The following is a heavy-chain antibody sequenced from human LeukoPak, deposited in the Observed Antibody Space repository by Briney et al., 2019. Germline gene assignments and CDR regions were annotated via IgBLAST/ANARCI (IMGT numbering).Heavy chain of an antibody. J-gene: IGHJ4*02. V-gene: IGHV5-51*01. CDR2: IYPGDSDP. Sequence: GASLKISCKGSGYIFTTYWICWVRQMPGKGLEWMGIIYPGDSDPRYSPSFQGQVTISADKSISTAYLQWSSLKASDSAMYYCVRHGLGSSWFGFDYWGQGTLVTVSS. D-gene: IGHD6-13*01. CDR1: GYIFTTYW. CDR3: VRHGLGSSWFGFDY.